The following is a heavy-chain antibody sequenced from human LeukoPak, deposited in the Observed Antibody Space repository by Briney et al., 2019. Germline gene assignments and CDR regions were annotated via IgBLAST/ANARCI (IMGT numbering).Heavy chain of an antibody. CDR1: GASISGYY. CDR3: ARNYYDNRGEAFDI. J-gene: IGHJ3*02. D-gene: IGHD3-22*01. CDR2: IYSSGIT. V-gene: IGHV4-4*07. Sequence: SETLSLTCSISGASISGYYWSWIRQPAGKGLEWIGRIYSSGITNYNPSLKSRVTMSVDTSKNHFSLKLTSVTAVDTAFYYCARNYYDNRGEAFDIWGHRTMVTVSS.